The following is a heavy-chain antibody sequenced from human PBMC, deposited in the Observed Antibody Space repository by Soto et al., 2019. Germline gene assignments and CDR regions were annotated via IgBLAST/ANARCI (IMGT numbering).Heavy chain of an antibody. Sequence: ASFKVSRTPSCYTFTRPYMHGIRRVPVPGIEGMGIINPSGGRTTYALKFQGRVTMTSDTSTNTGYVELTSLRSEDTAIYFCARAGENYCSVTFSTPLQYYLISWGQGTLVTVAS. CDR1: CYTFTRPY. J-gene: IGHJ5*02. CDR2: INPSGGRT. V-gene: IGHV1-46*01. CDR3: ARAGENYCSVTFSTPLQYYLIS. D-gene: IGHD3-10*01.